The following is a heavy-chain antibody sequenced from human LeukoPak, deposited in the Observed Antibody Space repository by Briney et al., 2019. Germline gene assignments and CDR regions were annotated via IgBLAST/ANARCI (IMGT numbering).Heavy chain of an antibody. V-gene: IGHV1-69*01. Sequence: GSSVTVSCKASGGTFSSYAISWVRQAPGQGLEWMGGIIPIFGTANYAQKFQGRVTITADESTSTAYMELSSLRSEDTAVYYCAREAPKRSAPSSYCFDYWGQGTLVTVSS. CDR2: IIPIFGTA. CDR1: GGTFSSYA. D-gene: IGHD2-2*01. J-gene: IGHJ4*02. CDR3: AREAPKRSAPSSYCFDY.